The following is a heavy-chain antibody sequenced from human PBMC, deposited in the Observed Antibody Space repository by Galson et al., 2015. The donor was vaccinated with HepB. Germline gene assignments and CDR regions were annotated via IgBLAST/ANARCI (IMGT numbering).Heavy chain of an antibody. CDR1: GFTFSSFW. V-gene: IGHV3-7*03. J-gene: IGHJ4*02. Sequence: SLRLSCAVSGFTFSSFWMGWVRQAPGKGLEWVANIKDDGSDTYYVASVKGRFTISRDNAKYSLFLQVNSLRVEDTAVYYCARDQWRIFDYWGQGTLVTVSS. CDR2: IKDDGSDT. CDR3: ARDQWRIFDY. D-gene: IGHD2-8*01.